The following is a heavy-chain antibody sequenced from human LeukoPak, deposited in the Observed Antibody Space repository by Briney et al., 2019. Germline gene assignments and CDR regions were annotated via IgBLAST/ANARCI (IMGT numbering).Heavy chain of an antibody. D-gene: IGHD3-16*01. CDR1: GFTFSSYA. Sequence: GGSLRLSCAASGFTFSSYAMSWVRQAPGKGLEWVAAISGSGGSTYYADSVKGRFTISRDNSKNTLYLQMNSLRAEDTAVYYCAKGPLNWYYYYYMDVWSKGTTVTVSS. CDR2: ISGSGGST. CDR3: AKGPLNWYYYYYMDV. J-gene: IGHJ6*03. V-gene: IGHV3-23*01.